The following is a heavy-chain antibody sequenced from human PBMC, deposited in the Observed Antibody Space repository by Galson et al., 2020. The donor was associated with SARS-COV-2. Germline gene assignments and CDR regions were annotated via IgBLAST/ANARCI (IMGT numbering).Heavy chain of an antibody. Sequence: SETLSLTCSVSGGSISSNSNFWGWIRQPPGKGLEWIGTIFYTGSTYYNPSLKSRVTISVHTSNNRFSLQLTSVTAADTALYYCARHWSPYGSGGMNYWGQGTLVTVSS. J-gene: IGHJ4*02. V-gene: IGHV4-39*01. CDR3: ARHWSPYGSGGMNY. CDR1: GGSISSNSNF. CDR2: IFYTGST. D-gene: IGHD3-10*01.